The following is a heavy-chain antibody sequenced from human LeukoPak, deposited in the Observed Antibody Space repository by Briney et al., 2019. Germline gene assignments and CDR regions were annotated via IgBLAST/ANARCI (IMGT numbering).Heavy chain of an antibody. Sequence: GGSLRLSCAASGFTFSSYAMHWVRQAPGKGLEWVAVISYDGSNKYYADSVKGRFTISRDNSKNTLYLQMNSLRAEDTAVYYCAKDQEYDFWSGYYPHYWGQGTLVTVSS. V-gene: IGHV3-30-3*01. CDR3: AKDQEYDFWSGYYPHY. CDR1: GFTFSSYA. CDR2: ISYDGSNK. J-gene: IGHJ4*02. D-gene: IGHD3-3*01.